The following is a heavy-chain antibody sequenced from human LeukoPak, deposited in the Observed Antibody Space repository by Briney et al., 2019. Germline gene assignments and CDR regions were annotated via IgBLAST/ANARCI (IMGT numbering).Heavy chain of an antibody. D-gene: IGHD1-26*01. Sequence: GGSLRLSCATSGFNFNTFIMHWVRQGPGKGLEWVTFLRAGGPYGTEKFYADSVKGRFTISRDNSKNTLYLQMNSLRAEDTALYYCAKDPTNAVLPREAEAFDYWGQGTQVTVSS. CDR2: LRAGGPYGTEK. J-gene: IGHJ4*02. V-gene: IGHV3-30*02. CDR1: GFNFNTFI. CDR3: AKDPTNAVLPREAEAFDY.